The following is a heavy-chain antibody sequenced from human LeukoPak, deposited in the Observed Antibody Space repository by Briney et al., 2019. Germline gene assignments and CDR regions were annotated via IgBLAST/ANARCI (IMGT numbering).Heavy chain of an antibody. CDR2: INHSGST. J-gene: IGHJ3*02. CDR3: ARDPNSSPVGDAFDI. V-gene: IGHV4-34*01. CDR1: GGSFSGYY. Sequence: SETLSLTCAVYGGSFSGYYWSWIRQPPGKGLEWIGEINHSGSTNYNPSLKSRVTISVDTSKNQFSLKLSSVTAADTAVYYCARDPNSSPVGDAFDIWGQGTMVTVSS. D-gene: IGHD6-6*01.